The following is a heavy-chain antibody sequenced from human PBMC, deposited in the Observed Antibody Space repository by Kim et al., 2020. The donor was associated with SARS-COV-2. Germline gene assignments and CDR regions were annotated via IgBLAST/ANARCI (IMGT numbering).Heavy chain of an antibody. D-gene: IGHD2-15*01. CDR3: ATAGSYCSGGSYRGPYCFYYGVAV. Sequence: ASVKVSCKASGYTFTSYDINWVRQATGQGLEWMGWMNPNSGNTGYAQKFQGRVTMTRNTSISTAYMELSSLRSEDTAVYYCATAGSYCSGGSYRGPYCFYYGVAVWGHGNTVTVSS. CDR2: MNPNSGNT. J-gene: IGHJ6*02. V-gene: IGHV1-8*01. CDR1: GYTFTSYD.